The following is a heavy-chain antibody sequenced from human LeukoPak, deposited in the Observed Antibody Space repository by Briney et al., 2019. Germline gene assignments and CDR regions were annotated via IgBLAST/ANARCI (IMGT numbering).Heavy chain of an antibody. V-gene: IGHV1-18*01. D-gene: IGHD2-15*01. Sequence: ASVKVSCKASGYTFTSYGISWVRQAPGQGLEWMGWISAYNGNTNYAQELQGRVTMTTDTSTSTAYMELRSLRSDDTAVYYCARGYCSGGSCYGGHWFDPWGQGTLVTVSS. CDR3: ARGYCSGGSCYGGHWFDP. J-gene: IGHJ5*02. CDR1: GYTFTSYG. CDR2: ISAYNGNT.